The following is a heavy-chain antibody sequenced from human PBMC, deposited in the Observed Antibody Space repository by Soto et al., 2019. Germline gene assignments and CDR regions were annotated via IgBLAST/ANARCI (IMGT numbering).Heavy chain of an antibody. J-gene: IGHJ6*02. CDR1: GFTFSNYG. CDR3: AKSRDAYNFYFYYGMDV. CDR2: ILYDGSNK. D-gene: IGHD2-2*01. V-gene: IGHV3-30*18. Sequence: QPGGSLRLSCAASGFTFSNYGMHWVRQTPGKGLEWVALILYDGSNKYYADSVKGRFTISRDNSKNTLYLQVSSLRAEDTAVYYCAKSRDAYNFYFYYGMDVWGQGTTVTAP.